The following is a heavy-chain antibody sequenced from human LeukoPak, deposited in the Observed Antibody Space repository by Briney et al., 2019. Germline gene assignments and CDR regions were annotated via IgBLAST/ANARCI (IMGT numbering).Heavy chain of an antibody. CDR3: ARKPVRFDSNWFDP. CDR2: IYYSGST. Sequence: PSETLSLTCTVSGGSISSGGYYWSWIRQHPGKGLEWIGYIYYSGSTYYNPSLKSRVTISVDTSKNQFSLKLSSVTAADTAVYYCARKPVRFDSNWFDPWGQGTLATVSS. CDR1: GGSISSGGYY. D-gene: IGHD3-10*01. J-gene: IGHJ5*02. V-gene: IGHV4-31*03.